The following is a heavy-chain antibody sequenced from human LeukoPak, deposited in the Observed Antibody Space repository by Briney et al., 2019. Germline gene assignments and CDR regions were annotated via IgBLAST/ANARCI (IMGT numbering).Heavy chain of an antibody. Sequence: ASVKVSCKASGYTFTGYYMHWVRQAPGQGLEWMGRINPNSGGTNYAQKFQGRVTMTMDTSISTAYMELSRLRSDDTAVYYCANESINYYDSSGYFDYWGQGTMVTVSS. V-gene: IGHV1-2*06. CDR3: ANESINYYDSSGYFDY. J-gene: IGHJ4*02. D-gene: IGHD3-22*01. CDR1: GYTFTGYY. CDR2: INPNSGGT.